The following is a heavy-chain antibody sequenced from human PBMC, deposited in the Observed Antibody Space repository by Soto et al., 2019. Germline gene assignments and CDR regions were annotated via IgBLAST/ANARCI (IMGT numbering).Heavy chain of an antibody. Sequence: GSLILSCAASGFTFSSYAMSWVRQAPGKGLEWVSAIRGSGGSTYYADSVKGRFTISRDNSKNTLYLQMNSLRAEDTAVYYCAKSSDPGGKESSFDPWGQGTLVTVSS. J-gene: IGHJ5*02. CDR1: GFTFSSYA. CDR3: AKSSDPGGKESSFDP. CDR2: IRGSGGST. V-gene: IGHV3-23*01. D-gene: IGHD2-15*01.